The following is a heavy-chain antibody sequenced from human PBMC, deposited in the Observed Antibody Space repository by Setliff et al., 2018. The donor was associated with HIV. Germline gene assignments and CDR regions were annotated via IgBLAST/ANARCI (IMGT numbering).Heavy chain of an antibody. CDR1: GAPISSYY. CDR2: IYNSGYT. D-gene: IGHD5-12*01. Sequence: SETLSLTCNVSGAPISSYYWNWIRQPPGKGLEWIGYIYNSGYTNYKPSLKSRVTISLDTSKNQFSLNLRSVTAADTAVYYCARGDGYRGNDAYYDSGMDVWGQGITVTVSS. CDR3: ARGDGYRGNDAYYDSGMDV. J-gene: IGHJ6*02. V-gene: IGHV4-59*01.